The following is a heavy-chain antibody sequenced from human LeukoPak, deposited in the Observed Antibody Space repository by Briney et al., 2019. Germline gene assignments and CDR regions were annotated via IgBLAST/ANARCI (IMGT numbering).Heavy chain of an antibody. J-gene: IGHJ4*02. CDR1: GGSISSYY. CDR3: ARGEVGADQTI. CDR2: IYYSGST. D-gene: IGHD1-26*01. V-gene: IGHV4-59*01. Sequence: SETLSLTCTVSGGSISSYYWSWIRQPPGKGPEWIGYIYYSGSTNYNPSLRSRVTISIDTSKNQFSLKLSSVTAADTAVYYCARGEVGADQTIWGQGTLVTVSS.